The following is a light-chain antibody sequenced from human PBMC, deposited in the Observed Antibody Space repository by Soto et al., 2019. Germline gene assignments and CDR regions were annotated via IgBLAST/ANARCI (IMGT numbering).Light chain of an antibody. V-gene: IGLV2-8*01. Sequence: QSALTQPPSASGSPGQSVTLSCTGTSSDVGGYNYVSWYQQHPGKAPKLMIYEVSKRPSGVPDRFSGSKSGNTASLTVSGLQSEAEADDYCSSYAGSNNSVFGGGTKLTVL. CDR1: SSDVGGYNY. J-gene: IGLJ2*01. CDR3: SSYAGSNNSV. CDR2: EVS.